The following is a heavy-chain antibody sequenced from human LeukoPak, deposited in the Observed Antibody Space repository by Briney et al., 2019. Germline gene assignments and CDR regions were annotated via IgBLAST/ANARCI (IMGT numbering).Heavy chain of an antibody. CDR3: VRVVALGAAGNYFDY. D-gene: IGHD6-13*01. CDR2: IYYSGST. V-gene: IGHV4-59*01. Sequence: KSSETLSLICTVSGGSISSYYWSWIRQPPGKGLEWIGYIYYSGSTNYNPSLKSRVTISVDTSKNQFSLKLSSVTAADTAVYYCVRVVALGAAGNYFDYWGQGSLVTVSS. CDR1: GGSISSYY. J-gene: IGHJ4*02.